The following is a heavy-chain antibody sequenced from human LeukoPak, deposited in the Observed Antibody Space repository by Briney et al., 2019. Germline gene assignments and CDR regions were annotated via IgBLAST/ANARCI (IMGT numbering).Heavy chain of an antibody. CDR2: THYRSKWYN. CDR3: AREGPDAFDI. CDR1: GDSVSTNSAA. J-gene: IGHJ3*02. V-gene: IGHV6-1*01. Sequence: SQTLSLTCAISGDSVSTNSAAWNWVRQSPSRGLEWLGRTHYRSKWYNDYAVSVKSRITINPDTSKNQLSLQLNSVTPEDTAVYFCAREGPDAFDIWGQGTVVTVSS.